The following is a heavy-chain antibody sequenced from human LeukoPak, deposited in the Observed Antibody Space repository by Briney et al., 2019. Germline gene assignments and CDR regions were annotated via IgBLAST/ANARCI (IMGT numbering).Heavy chain of an antibody. CDR3: AKDRTYHSDFSAYYFSPPLQQY. D-gene: IGHD3-22*01. Sequence: GGSLRLSCVASGFTSTNYAMSWVRQAPGKGLEWVSGIFGNTGSTYYADSAKGRVTVSRDNSRNTVYLQMNSLRAEDTAVYYCAKDRTYHSDFSAYYFSPPLQQYWGQGTLVTVSS. CDR2: IFGNTGST. J-gene: IGHJ4*02. CDR1: GFTSTNYA. V-gene: IGHV3-23*01.